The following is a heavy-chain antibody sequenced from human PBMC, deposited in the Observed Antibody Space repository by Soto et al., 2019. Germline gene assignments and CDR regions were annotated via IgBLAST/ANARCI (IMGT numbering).Heavy chain of an antibody. J-gene: IGHJ4*02. V-gene: IGHV3-23*01. CDR2: ISGGSESL. CDR3: VSMTAISFFDY. CDR1: GFTFSNYA. Sequence: GGSLRLSCAASGFTFSNYAMSWVRQAPGKGLEWVSAISGGSESLYFAESVKGRFTISRDNSKNTLYLQMNSLRAEDTAVYYCVSMTAISFFDYWGQGTLVTVSS. D-gene: IGHD2-21*02.